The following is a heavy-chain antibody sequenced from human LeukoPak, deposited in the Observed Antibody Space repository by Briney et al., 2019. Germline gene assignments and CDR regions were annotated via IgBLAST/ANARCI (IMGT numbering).Heavy chain of an antibody. D-gene: IGHD2-15*01. CDR1: GGSISSYY. CDR3: ARGDTSGAVLLNYYYYYGMDV. CDR2: IYYSGGT. J-gene: IGHJ6*02. Sequence: SETLSLTCTVSGGSISSYYWSWIRQPPGKGLEWIRYIYYSGGTNYNPSLKSRVTISVDTSKNQFSLKLSSVTAADTAVYYCARGDTSGAVLLNYYYYYGMDVWGQGTTVTVSS. V-gene: IGHV4-59*01.